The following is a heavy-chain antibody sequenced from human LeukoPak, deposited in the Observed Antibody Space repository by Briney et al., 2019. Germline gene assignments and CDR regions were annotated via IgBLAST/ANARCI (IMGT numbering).Heavy chain of an antibody. CDR1: GFTVSNNY. Sequence: GGSLRLSCAASGFTVSNNYMSWVRQAPGKGLEWVSVIYGGGGTYYADSVKGRFTISRDNSKNTLYLQMNSLRAEDTAVYYCAKDRSYDFPPQWFDPWGQGTLVTVSS. D-gene: IGHD3-3*01. J-gene: IGHJ5*02. CDR3: AKDRSYDFPPQWFDP. CDR2: IYGGGGT. V-gene: IGHV3-53*01.